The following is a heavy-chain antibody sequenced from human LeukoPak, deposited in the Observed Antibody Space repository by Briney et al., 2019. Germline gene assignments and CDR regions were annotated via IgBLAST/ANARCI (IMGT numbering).Heavy chain of an antibody. V-gene: IGHV3-7*01. CDR2: IKQDGSEK. Sequence: PGGSLRLSCAASGFTFSSYWMSWVRQAPGKGLEWVANIKQDGSEKYYVDSVKGRFTIFRDNAKSSLYLQMNSLRAEDTAVYYCARVFRPADYFDYWGQGTLVTVSS. CDR3: ARVFRPADYFDY. J-gene: IGHJ4*02. CDR1: GFTFSSYW.